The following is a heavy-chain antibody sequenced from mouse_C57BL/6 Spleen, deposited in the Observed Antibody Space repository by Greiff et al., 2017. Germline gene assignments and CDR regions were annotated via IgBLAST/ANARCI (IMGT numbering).Heavy chain of an antibody. CDR3: ARRDYGSSYAPFFDY. J-gene: IGHJ2*01. CDR1: GYTFTSYW. D-gene: IGHD1-1*01. CDR2: FDPSDSDT. Sequence: QVQLQQPGAELVMPGPSVKLSCKAFGYTFTSYWMHWVKQRLGQGLEWIGEFDPSDSDTNYIQKFKGKSTLTVDKSSSTAYMQLSSLTSEDSAVYYCARRDYGSSYAPFFDYWGQGTTLTVSS. V-gene: IGHV1-69*01.